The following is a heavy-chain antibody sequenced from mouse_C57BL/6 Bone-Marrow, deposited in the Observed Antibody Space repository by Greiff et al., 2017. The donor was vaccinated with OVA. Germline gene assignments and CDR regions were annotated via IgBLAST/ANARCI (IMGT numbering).Heavy chain of an antibody. CDR1: GFTFSSYG. J-gene: IGHJ2*01. CDR3: ARQAYYGSSYYFDY. CDR2: ISSGGSYT. Sequence: EVQWVESGGDLVKPGGSLKLSCAASGFTFSSYGMSWVRQTPDKRLEWVATISSGGSYTYYPDSVKGRFTISRDNAKNTLYLQMSSLKSEDTAMYYCARQAYYGSSYYFDYWGQGTTLTVSS. V-gene: IGHV5-6*01. D-gene: IGHD1-1*01.